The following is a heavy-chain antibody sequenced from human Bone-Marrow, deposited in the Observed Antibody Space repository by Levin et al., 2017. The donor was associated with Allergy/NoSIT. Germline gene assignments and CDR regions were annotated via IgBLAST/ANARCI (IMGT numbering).Heavy chain of an antibody. V-gene: IGHV1-2*02. Sequence: GESLKISCKASGYTFTDYYMHWVRQAPGQGLEWMGWIYPYSGGSNYAQKFRGRVTMTRDTSISTAYMELSRLRSDDTAVYYCAREMNVVVPTASSYYYYGMDVWGQGTTVTVSS. CDR3: AREMNVVVPTASSYYYYGMDV. D-gene: IGHD2-2*01. CDR1: GYTFTDYY. CDR2: IYPYSGGS. J-gene: IGHJ6*02.